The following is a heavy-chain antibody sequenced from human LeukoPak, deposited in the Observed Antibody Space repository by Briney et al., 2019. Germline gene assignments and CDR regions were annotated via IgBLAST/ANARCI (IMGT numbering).Heavy chain of an antibody. V-gene: IGHV4-61*02. CDR2: IYTSGNT. Sequence: SQTLSLTCTVSGGSISSGYYYWSWIRQPAGKGLEWIGRIYTSGNTNYNPSRKSRVTMSLDTSKNQFSLKLRSVTASDTAVYYCARPGLYGDYHADIWGQGTMVTVSS. J-gene: IGHJ3*02. CDR3: ARPGLYGDYHADI. CDR1: GGSISSGYYY. D-gene: IGHD4-17*01.